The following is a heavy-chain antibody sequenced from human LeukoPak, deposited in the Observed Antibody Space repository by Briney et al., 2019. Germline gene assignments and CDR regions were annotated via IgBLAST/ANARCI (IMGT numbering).Heavy chain of an antibody. V-gene: IGHV4-59*01. CDR2: IYYSGST. CDR1: GGSISSYY. Sequence: PSETLSLTCTVSGGSISSYYWSWIRQPPGKGLEWIGYIYYSGSTNYNPSLTSRVTISVDTSKNQFSLKLSSVTAADTAVYYCARDKPYYDILTGYYHYYYYGMDVWGKGTTVTVSS. CDR3: ARDKPYYDILTGYYHYYYYGMDV. D-gene: IGHD3-9*01. J-gene: IGHJ6*04.